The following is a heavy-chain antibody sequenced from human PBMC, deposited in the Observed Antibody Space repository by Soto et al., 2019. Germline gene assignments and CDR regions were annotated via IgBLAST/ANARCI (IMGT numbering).Heavy chain of an antibody. V-gene: IGHV3-33*01. CDR1: GFTFSSYG. CDR3: ARDGGYCSSTSCSNYGMDV. J-gene: IGHJ6*02. CDR2: IWYDGSNK. Sequence: QVQLVESGGGVVQPGRSLRLSCAASGFTFSSYGMHWVRQAPGKGLEWVAGIWYDGSNKYYADSVKGRFTISRDNSKNTLYLQMNSLRAEDTAVYYCARDGGYCSSTSCSNYGMDVWGQGTTVTVSS. D-gene: IGHD2-2*01.